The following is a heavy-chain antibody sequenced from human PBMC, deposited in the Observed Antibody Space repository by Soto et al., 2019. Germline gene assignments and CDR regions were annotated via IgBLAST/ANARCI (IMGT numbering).Heavy chain of an antibody. CDR2: ISGSGGST. D-gene: IGHD3-3*01. CDR3: AKDSRITIFGVVIRAATYYYMDV. Sequence: PGGSLRLSCAASGLTFSSYAMSWVRQAPGKGLEWVSAISGSGGSTYYADSVKGRFTISRDNSKNTLYLQMNSLRAEDTAVYYCAKDSRITIFGVVIRAATYYYMDVWGKGTTVTVSS. J-gene: IGHJ6*03. CDR1: GLTFSSYA. V-gene: IGHV3-23*01.